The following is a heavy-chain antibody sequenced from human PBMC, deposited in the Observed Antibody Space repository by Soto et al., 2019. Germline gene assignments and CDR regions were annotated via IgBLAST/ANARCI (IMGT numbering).Heavy chain of an antibody. D-gene: IGHD3-22*01. J-gene: IGHJ6*02. CDR2: IIPILGIA. Sequence: SVKVSCKASGGTFSSYTISWVRQAPGQGLEWMGRIIPILGIANYAQKFQGRVTITADESTSTAYMELSSLRSEDTAVYYCARVKDSSGYDWVENYYYYYGMDVWG. CDR3: ARVKDSSGYDWVENYYYYYGMDV. CDR1: GGTFSSYT. V-gene: IGHV1-69*02.